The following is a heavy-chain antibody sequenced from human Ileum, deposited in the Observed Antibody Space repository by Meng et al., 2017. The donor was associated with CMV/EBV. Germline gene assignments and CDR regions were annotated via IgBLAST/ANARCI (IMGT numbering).Heavy chain of an antibody. J-gene: IGHJ3*02. V-gene: IGHV1-69*10. Sequence: SVKVSCKASGGTFGRHGIDWVRQAPGQGLEWMGGIIPNLDRAKYAEEFQGRVTITAAKSTNTVYVELNSLRSEDTAIYFCARDGPLYNPKDAFDIWGQGTLVTVSS. D-gene: IGHD2-2*02. CDR1: GGTFGRHG. CDR2: IIPNLDRA. CDR3: ARDGPLYNPKDAFDI.